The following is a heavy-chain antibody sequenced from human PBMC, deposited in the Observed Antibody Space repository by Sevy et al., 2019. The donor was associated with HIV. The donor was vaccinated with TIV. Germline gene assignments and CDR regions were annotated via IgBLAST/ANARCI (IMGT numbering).Heavy chain of an antibody. Sequence: GGSLRLSCAASGFTFRSYSMNWVRQAPGRGLEWVSSITSSSSFIFYADSVKGGFTISRDNAKSSLILQMNSLRAEDTAVYYCARPTSGLSEYEPLDNARFYGMDVWGQGTTVSVSS. J-gene: IGHJ6*02. CDR1: GFTFRSYS. V-gene: IGHV3-21*01. CDR2: ITSSSSFI. CDR3: ARPTSGLSEYEPLDNARFYGMDV. D-gene: IGHD1-20*01.